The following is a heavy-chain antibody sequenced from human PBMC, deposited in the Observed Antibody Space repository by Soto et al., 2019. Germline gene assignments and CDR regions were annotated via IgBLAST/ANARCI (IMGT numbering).Heavy chain of an antibody. CDR3: AKERHVLLWFGELFDY. CDR2: ISGSGGST. CDR1: GFTFSSYA. J-gene: IGHJ4*02. V-gene: IGHV3-23*01. D-gene: IGHD3-10*01. Sequence: GGSLRLSCAASGFTFSSYAMSWVRQAPGKGLEWVSAISGSGGSTYYADSVKGRFTISRDNSKNTLYLQMNSLRAEDTAVYYCAKERHVLLWFGELFDYWGQGTLVTVSS.